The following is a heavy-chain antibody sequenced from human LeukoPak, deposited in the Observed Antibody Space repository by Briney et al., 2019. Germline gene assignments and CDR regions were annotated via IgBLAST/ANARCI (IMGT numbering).Heavy chain of an antibody. CDR2: ITGSGCST. V-gene: IGHV3-23*01. Sequence: PGVTVRLSCAASGFTFSSYAMSWVRQAPGKGLEWVSAITGSGCSTYYADSVKGRFTISRDNSKNRLYLQMNSLRAEDTAVYYCAKDGKVVITLFDYWGQGTLVT. CDR3: AKDGKVVITLFDY. CDR1: GFTFSSYA. D-gene: IGHD3-22*01. J-gene: IGHJ4*02.